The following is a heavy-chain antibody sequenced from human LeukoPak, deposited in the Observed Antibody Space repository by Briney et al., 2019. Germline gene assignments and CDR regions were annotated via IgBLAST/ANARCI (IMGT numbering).Heavy chain of an antibody. CDR1: GDSMSGHF. V-gene: IGHV4-59*08. D-gene: IGHD6-19*01. CDR2: VYYSGST. CDR3: ARLYGSGWYDGDY. Sequence: SETLSLICTVSGDSMSGHFWSCIRQPPGKGLEWIGYVYYSGSTYYNPSLKSRLTMSVDTSKNHFSLRLSSVTAADTAVYYCARLYGSGWYDGDYWGQGTLVTVSS. J-gene: IGHJ4*02.